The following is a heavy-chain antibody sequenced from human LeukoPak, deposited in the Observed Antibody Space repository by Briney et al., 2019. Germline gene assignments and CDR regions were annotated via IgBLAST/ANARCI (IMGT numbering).Heavy chain of an antibody. J-gene: IGHJ4*02. Sequence: GGSLRLSCAASGFTFSKYDMHWVRQAPGKGLEWVANIKQDGSEKYYVDSVKGRFTISRDNAKNSLYLQMNSLRAEDTAVYYCAREFSGSNYGFPFDYWGQGTLVTVSS. CDR1: GFTFSKYD. CDR2: IKQDGSEK. D-gene: IGHD1-26*01. CDR3: AREFSGSNYGFPFDY. V-gene: IGHV3-7*01.